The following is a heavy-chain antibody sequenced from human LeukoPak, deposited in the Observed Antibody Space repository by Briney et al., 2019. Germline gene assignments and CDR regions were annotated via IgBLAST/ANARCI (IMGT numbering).Heavy chain of an antibody. Sequence: SETLSLSCTVSGDSISSHNHFWSWVRQVPGKGLEWIGYIYYSGRTDNNPSLDSRLTISADTSENQFSLKLTSVTAADTALYYCARIVGSTSWFDTWGQGILVTVSS. J-gene: IGHJ5*02. V-gene: IGHV4-31*03. CDR3: ARIVGSTSWFDT. CDR2: IYYSGRT. CDR1: GDSISSHNHF. D-gene: IGHD2/OR15-2a*01.